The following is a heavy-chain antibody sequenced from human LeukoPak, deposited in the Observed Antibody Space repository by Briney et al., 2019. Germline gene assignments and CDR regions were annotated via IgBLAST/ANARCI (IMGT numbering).Heavy chain of an antibody. CDR1: GFTFSSYA. D-gene: IGHD3-10*01. CDR3: AKDQDPHSYGSGSYAPFDH. J-gene: IGHJ4*02. Sequence: PGGSLRLSCAASGFTFSSYAMGWVRQAPGKGLEWVSHISGSGGSTKYSGSVKGRFTISRDNSKNTLYLQINSLGADDTAVYYCAKDQDPHSYGSGSYAPFDHWGQGTLVTVSS. V-gene: IGHV3-23*01. CDR2: ISGSGGST.